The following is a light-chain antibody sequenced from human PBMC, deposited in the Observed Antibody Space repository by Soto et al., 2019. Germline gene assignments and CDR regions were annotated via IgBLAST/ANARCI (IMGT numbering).Light chain of an antibody. CDR1: QSIRSW. J-gene: IGKJ5*01. CDR2: KAS. CDR3: QQVNSFPST. Sequence: DIQMTQSPSTLPASVGDRVTVTCLASQSIRSWLAWYQEKPGKAPKLLIYKASLLETGVPSRFSGGGSGTDFTLTLSSLQPEDFATYYCQQVNSFPSTFGQGTRLEIK. V-gene: IGKV1-5*03.